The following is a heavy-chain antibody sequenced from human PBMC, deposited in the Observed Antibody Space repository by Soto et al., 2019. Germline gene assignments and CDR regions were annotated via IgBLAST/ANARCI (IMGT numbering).Heavy chain of an antibody. CDR1: GFSFSRFL. CDR3: AKDPILTTPPSFDP. V-gene: IGHV3-23*01. D-gene: IGHD3-9*01. Sequence: GGSLRLSCAASGFSFSRFLMTWVRQTPGQGLEWVSSISGRGDATYYADSVKGRFTISRDNSKNTLFLQMNSLGADDTAVYYCAKDPILTTPPSFDPWGQGTLVTVSS. J-gene: IGHJ5*02. CDR2: ISGRGDAT.